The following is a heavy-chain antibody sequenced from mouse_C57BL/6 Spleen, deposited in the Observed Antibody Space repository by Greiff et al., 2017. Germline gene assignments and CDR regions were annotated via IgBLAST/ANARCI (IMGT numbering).Heavy chain of an antibody. CDR1: GYTFTGYW. J-gene: IGHJ3*01. V-gene: IGHV1-9*01. Sequence: QVQLQQSGAELMKPGASVKLSCKATGYTFTGYWIEWVKQRPGHGLEWIGEILPGSGSTNYNEKFKGKATFTADTSSNTAYMQLSSLTTEDSAIYYCATAFYDGYYEGFAYWGQGTLVTVSA. D-gene: IGHD2-3*01. CDR2: ILPGSGST. CDR3: ATAFYDGYYEGFAY.